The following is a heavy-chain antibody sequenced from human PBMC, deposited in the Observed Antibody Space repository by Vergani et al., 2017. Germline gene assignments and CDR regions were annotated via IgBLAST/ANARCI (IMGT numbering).Heavy chain of an antibody. CDR3: AKGPYCSSTSCYYYYGMDV. D-gene: IGHD2-2*01. Sequence: EVQLLESGGGLVKPGGSLRLSCAASGFTFSSYSMNWVRQAPGKGLEWVSSISSSSSYIYYADSVKGRFTISRDNAKNTLYLQMNSLRAEDTAVYYCAKGPYCSSTSCYYYYGMDVWGQGTTVTVSS. CDR2: ISSSSSYI. CDR1: GFTFSSYS. J-gene: IGHJ6*02. V-gene: IGHV3-21*01.